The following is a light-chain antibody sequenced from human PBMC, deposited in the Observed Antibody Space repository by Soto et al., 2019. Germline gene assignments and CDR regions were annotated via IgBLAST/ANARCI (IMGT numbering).Light chain of an antibody. Sequence: IQMSQSPCTLSASVGDRVTITCRASQSVTTWLAWYQQKPGKAPKLLIYKASNLESGLPSRFTGSGSGTEFTLTISSLQSDDFATYYCQQYSTYPITFGQGTRLEI. V-gene: IGKV1-5*03. CDR1: QSVTTW. J-gene: IGKJ5*01. CDR2: KAS. CDR3: QQYSTYPIT.